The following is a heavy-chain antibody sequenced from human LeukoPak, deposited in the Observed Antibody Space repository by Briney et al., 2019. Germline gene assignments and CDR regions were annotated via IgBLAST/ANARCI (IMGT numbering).Heavy chain of an antibody. V-gene: IGHV1-2*02. D-gene: IGHD3-3*01. CDR3: ARKFLEWSLHAFDI. Sequence: ASVKVSCKASGYTFTGYYMHWVRQAPGQGLEWMGWINPNSGGTNYAQKFQGRVTMTRDTSISIAYMELSRLRSDDTAVYYCARKFLEWSLHAFDIWSQGTMVTVSS. CDR2: INPNSGGT. CDR1: GYTFTGYY. J-gene: IGHJ3*02.